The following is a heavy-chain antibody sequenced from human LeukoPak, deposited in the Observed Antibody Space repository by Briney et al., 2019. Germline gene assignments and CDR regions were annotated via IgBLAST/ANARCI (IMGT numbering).Heavy chain of an antibody. CDR3: AGIRIAAAAYY. J-gene: IGHJ4*02. CDR2: INHSGST. CDR1: GGSFSGYY. D-gene: IGHD6-13*01. V-gene: IGHV4-34*01. Sequence: PSETLSLTCAVYGGSFSGYYWSRIRQPPGKGLEWIGEINHSGSTNYNPSLKSRVTISVDTSKNQFSLKLSSVTAADTAVYYCAGIRIAAAAYYWGQGTLVTVSS.